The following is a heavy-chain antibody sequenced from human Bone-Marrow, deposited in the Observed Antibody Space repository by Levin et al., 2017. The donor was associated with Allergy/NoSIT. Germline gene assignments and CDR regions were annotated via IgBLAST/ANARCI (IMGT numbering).Heavy chain of an antibody. D-gene: IGHD5-24*01. CDR3: ARDQGAEMATIPGRFSSDY. Sequence: GESLKISCAASGFTFSDYYMSWIRQAPGKGLEWVSYISSSGSTIYYADSVKGRFTISRDNAKNSLYLQMNSLRAEDTAVYYCARDQGAEMATIPGRFSSDYWGQGTLVTVSS. J-gene: IGHJ4*02. CDR1: GFTFSDYY. CDR2: ISSSGSTI. V-gene: IGHV3-11*01.